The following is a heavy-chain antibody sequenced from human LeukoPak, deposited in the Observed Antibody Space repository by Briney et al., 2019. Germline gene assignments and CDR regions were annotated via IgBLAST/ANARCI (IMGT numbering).Heavy chain of an antibody. V-gene: IGHV1-18*01. CDR2: ISAYNDNT. D-gene: IGHD1-26*01. Sequence: ASVKVSCKASGYTFTNYGISWVRQAPGQGLEWMGWISAYNDNTNYAQKLQGRVTMTTDTSTSTAYMELRSLRSDDTAVYYCAREHSGSYSQPLDYFDYWGQGTLVTVSS. J-gene: IGHJ4*02. CDR1: GYTFTNYG. CDR3: AREHSGSYSQPLDYFDY.